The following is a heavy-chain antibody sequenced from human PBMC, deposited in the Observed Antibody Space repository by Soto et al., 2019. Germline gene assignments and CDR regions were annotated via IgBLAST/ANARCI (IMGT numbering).Heavy chain of an antibody. CDR2: ISYDGSNK. J-gene: IGHJ4*02. D-gene: IGHD5-12*01. Sequence: PGGSLRLSCAASGFTFSSDGMHWVRQAPGKGLEWVAVISYDGSNKYYADSVKGRFTISRDNSKNTLYLQMNSLRAEDTAVYYCAKDLSVDPEVLDYWGQGTLVTVSS. V-gene: IGHV3-30*18. CDR1: GFTFSSDG. CDR3: AKDLSVDPEVLDY.